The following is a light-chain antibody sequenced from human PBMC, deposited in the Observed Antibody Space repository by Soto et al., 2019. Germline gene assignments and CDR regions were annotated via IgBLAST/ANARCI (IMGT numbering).Light chain of an antibody. Sequence: QSALTQPPSVSAAPGQKVTISGSGSSSNIGKYDPSWYQQVPGTAPKLLIYDSTQRPSGIPDRFSASKSGTSAALGITGLQTGDEADYYCAAWDSGLSAVIFGGGTKVTVL. V-gene: IGLV1-51*01. CDR2: DST. CDR1: SSNIGKYD. CDR3: AAWDSGLSAVI. J-gene: IGLJ2*01.